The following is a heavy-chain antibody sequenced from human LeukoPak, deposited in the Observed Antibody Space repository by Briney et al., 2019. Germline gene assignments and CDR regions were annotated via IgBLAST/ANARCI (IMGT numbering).Heavy chain of an antibody. J-gene: IGHJ6*02. V-gene: IGHV3-7*01. CDR3: AKDQVYSDSSGNHYDFYYGMDV. Sequence: GGSLRLSCAASGFTFSSYAMTWVRQAPGKGLEWVANIKQDGSEKYYVASVEGRFTISRDNGKKLLYLEMNSLRAEDTAVYYCAKDQVYSDSSGNHYDFYYGMDVWGQGTTVTVSS. CDR1: GFTFSSYA. CDR2: IKQDGSEK. D-gene: IGHD3-22*01.